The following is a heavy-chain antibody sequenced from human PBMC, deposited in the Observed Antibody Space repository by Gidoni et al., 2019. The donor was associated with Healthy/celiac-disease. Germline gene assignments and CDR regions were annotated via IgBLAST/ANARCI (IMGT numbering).Heavy chain of an antibody. CDR2: INHSGSN. V-gene: IGHV4-34*01. J-gene: IGHJ1*01. CDR3: ARGGYYGSVSAEYFQH. D-gene: IGHD3-10*01. CDR1: GGSFSGYY. Sequence: QVQLQQWGAGLLKPSETLSLTCAVYGGSFSGYYWSWIRQTPGKGLEWIGEINHSGSNNYNPSLKIRVTISVDTSKNQFSLKLSSVTAADTAVYYCARGGYYGSVSAEYFQHWGQGTLVTVSS.